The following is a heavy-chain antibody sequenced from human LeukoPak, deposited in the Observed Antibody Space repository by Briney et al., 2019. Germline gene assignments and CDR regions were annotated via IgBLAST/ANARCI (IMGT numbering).Heavy chain of an antibody. CDR1: GYTFSSYE. V-gene: IGHV3-48*03. CDR3: AELGITMIGGV. CDR2: ISSSGGTI. Sequence: PGGSLRLSCAASGYTFSSYEMNWVRQAPGKGLECVSYISSSGGTIYYADSVKGRFTISRDNAKNSLYLQMNSLRAEDTAVYYCAELGITMIGGVWGKGTTVTISS. D-gene: IGHD3-10*02. J-gene: IGHJ6*04.